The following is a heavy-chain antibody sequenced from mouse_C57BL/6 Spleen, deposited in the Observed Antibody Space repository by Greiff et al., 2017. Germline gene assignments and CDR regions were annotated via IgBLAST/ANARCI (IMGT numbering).Heavy chain of an antibody. D-gene: IGHD2-4*01. CDR2: IDPSDSYT. V-gene: IGHV1-59*01. J-gene: IGHJ2*01. CDR3: ARSEDYGDFDC. CDR1: GYTFTSYW. Sequence: QVQLQQPGAELVRPGTSVKLSCKASGYTFTSYWMHWVKQRPGQGLEWIGVIDPSDSYTNYNQKFKGKATLTVDTSSSTAYMQLSSLTSEDSAVYYCARSEDYGDFDCWGQGTTLTVSS.